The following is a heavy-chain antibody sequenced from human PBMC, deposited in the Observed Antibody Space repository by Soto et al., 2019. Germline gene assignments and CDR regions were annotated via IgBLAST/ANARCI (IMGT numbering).Heavy chain of an antibody. V-gene: IGHV3-23*01. CDR1: GLSFDNYA. CDR2: ITGNGAVT. CDR3: GKDPNGDYFGPFDF. J-gene: IGHJ3*01. D-gene: IGHD4-17*01. Sequence: EVQFLESGGGVVRPGGSLRLSCVASGLSFDNYAMTWVRQSPGKGLEWLACITGNGAVTSYTASVRGRFTISRDNSKNNLYLQMDSLRADDTALYYCGKDPNGDYFGPFDFWGQGTTVTVSS.